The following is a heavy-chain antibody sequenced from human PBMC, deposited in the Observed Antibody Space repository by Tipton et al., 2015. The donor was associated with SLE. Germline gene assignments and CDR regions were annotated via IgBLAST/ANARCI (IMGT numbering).Heavy chain of an antibody. V-gene: IGHV3-53*01. D-gene: IGHD3-22*01. CDR3: AKLARGGIYYDSSGYMVDDAFDI. CDR2: IFGGGST. Sequence: SLRLSCAASGFTVSSKYMNWVRQAPGKGLEWVSVIFGGGSTYYGDSVKGRFTISRDNSEDTLYLQVNSLRAEDTAVYYCAKLARGGIYYDSSGYMVDDAFDIWGQGTMVTVSS. J-gene: IGHJ3*02. CDR1: GFTVSSKY.